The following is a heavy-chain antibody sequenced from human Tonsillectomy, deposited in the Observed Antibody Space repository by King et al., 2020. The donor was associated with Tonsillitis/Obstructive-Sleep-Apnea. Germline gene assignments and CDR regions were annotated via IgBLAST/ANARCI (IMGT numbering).Heavy chain of an antibody. J-gene: IGHJ3*02. CDR1: GGSISSYY. CDR2: VDYSGDT. Sequence: VQLQESGPGLVKPSETLSLTCTVSGGSISSYYWSWIRQPPGKGLECIGYVDYSGDTNYNPSLKSRVTISVDTSKNQFFRKRSSVTAADTAVYYCATEGSFDAFDIWGQGTMVAVSS. V-gene: IGHV4-59*01. CDR3: ATEGSFDAFDI.